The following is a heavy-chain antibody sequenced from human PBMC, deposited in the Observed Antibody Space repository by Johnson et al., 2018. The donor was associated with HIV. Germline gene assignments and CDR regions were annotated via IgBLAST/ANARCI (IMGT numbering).Heavy chain of an antibody. J-gene: IGHJ3*02. V-gene: IGHV3-33*01. D-gene: IGHD6-13*01. CDR2: IWYDGSNK. Sequence: QEQLVESGGGVVQPGRSLRLSCAASGFTFSSYGMHWVRQAPGKGLEWVAVIWYDGSNKYYADSVKGRFTISRDNSKNTLYLQMNSLRAEDTAVYYCATKRVASADPDDAFDIWGQGTMVTVSS. CDR3: ATKRVASADPDDAFDI. CDR1: GFTFSSYG.